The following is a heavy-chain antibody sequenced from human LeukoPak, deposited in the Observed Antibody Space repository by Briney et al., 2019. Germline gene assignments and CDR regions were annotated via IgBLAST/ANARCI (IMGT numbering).Heavy chain of an antibody. CDR3: AKIYCSSITCYVDF. V-gene: IGHV4-34*01. CDR1: GGSFSGYY. CDR2: IYHSGST. Sequence: SETLSLTCAVYGGSFSGYYWSWIRQPPGKGLEWIGEIYHSGSTNYNPSLKSRVTISVDTSKNQFSLKLSSVTAADMAVYYCAKIYCSSITCYVDFRGQGTLVTVSS. D-gene: IGHD2-2*01. J-gene: IGHJ4*02.